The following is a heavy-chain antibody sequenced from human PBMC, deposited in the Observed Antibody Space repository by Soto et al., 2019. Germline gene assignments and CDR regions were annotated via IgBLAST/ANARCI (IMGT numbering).Heavy chain of an antibody. CDR1: GFIFSSHA. Sequence: QVQLVESGGGVVQPGRSLRLSCAASGFIFSSHAMHWVRQAPDKGLEWVTVVSHDVNSKHYADSVKGRFTISRDNSKNTLYLQMNSLRAEDTAVYYCARVLTSYCSVGSCYSSGMDVWGQGTTVTVSS. V-gene: IGHV3-30-3*01. J-gene: IGHJ6*02. CDR2: VSHDVNSK. CDR3: ARVLTSYCSVGSCYSSGMDV. D-gene: IGHD2-15*01.